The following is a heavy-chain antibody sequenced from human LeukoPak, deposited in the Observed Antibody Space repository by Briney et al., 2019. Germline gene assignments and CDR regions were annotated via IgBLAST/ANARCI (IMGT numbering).Heavy chain of an antibody. J-gene: IGHJ3*02. Sequence: ASVKVSCKASGYTFTSYYMHWVRQAPGQGLEWMGIINPSGGSTSYAQKFQGRVTMTRDTSTSTVYMELSSLRSEDTAVYYCATDIVVVPAATHDVDASDIWGQGTMVTVSS. CDR2: INPSGGST. CDR1: GYTFTSYY. D-gene: IGHD2-2*01. CDR3: ATDIVVVPAATHDVDASDI. V-gene: IGHV1-46*01.